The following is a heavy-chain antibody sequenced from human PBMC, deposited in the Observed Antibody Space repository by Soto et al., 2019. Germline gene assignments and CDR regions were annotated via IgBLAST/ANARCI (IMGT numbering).Heavy chain of an antibody. D-gene: IGHD6-19*01. CDR1: GGSISSYY. Sequence: QMQLQESGPGLVKPSETLSLTCTVSGGSISSYYWSWIRQPPGKGLEWIGYIYYSGSTNYNPSLKSRVTISVDTSKNQFSLKLSSVTAADTAVYYCARYAVAGNGGVRFDYWGQGTLVTVSS. CDR2: IYYSGST. CDR3: ARYAVAGNGGVRFDY. J-gene: IGHJ4*02. V-gene: IGHV4-59*01.